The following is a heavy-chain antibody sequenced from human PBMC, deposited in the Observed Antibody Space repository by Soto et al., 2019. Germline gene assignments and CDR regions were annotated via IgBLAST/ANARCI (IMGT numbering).Heavy chain of an antibody. J-gene: IGHJ4*02. CDR2: IVVGSGNT. CDR3: AAEHNYYDSSGYYNY. V-gene: IGHV1-58*01. CDR1: GFTFTSSA. D-gene: IGHD3-22*01. Sequence: SVKVSCKASGFTFTSSAVQWVRQARGQRLEWIGWIVVGSGNTNYAQKFQERVTITRDMSTSTAYMELSSLRSEDTAVYYCAAEHNYYDSSGYYNYWGQGTLVTVSS.